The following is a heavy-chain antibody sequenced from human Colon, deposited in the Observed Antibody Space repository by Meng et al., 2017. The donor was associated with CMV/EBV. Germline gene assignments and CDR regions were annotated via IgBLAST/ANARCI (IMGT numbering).Heavy chain of an antibody. D-gene: IGHD4-11*01. J-gene: IGHJ6*02. CDR1: GGSFSGYS. CDR3: ARAWTEGGPQIDLSHYPYYYYYYVMDV. Sequence: GSLRLSCSVSGGSFSGYSWSWVRQSPGKGLEWIGEVYHDGATYYNPSLKSRVTISLDTSKNQFSLKLTSLAATDTAVYFCARAWTEGGPQIDLSHYPYYYYYYVMDVWGQGTTVTVSS. V-gene: IGHV4-34*01. CDR2: VYHDGAT.